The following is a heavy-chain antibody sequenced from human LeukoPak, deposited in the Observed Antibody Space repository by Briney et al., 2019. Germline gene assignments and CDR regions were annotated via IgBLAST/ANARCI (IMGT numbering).Heavy chain of an antibody. D-gene: IGHD3-10*01. V-gene: IGHV3-33*01. CDR3: AREIIGSGSYPDY. J-gene: IGHJ4*02. CDR2: IWHDGSHK. CDR1: GFAFNTYA. Sequence: PGGFLRLSCAASGFAFNTYAMHWVRQAPGKGLEWVTLIWHDGSHKFYIDSVRGRFTISRDNSRNTVYLQMNGLRAEDTAVYYCAREIIGSGSYPDYWGQGTLVTVSS.